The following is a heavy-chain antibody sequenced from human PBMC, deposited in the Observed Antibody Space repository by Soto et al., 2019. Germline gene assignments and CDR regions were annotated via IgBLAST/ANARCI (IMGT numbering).Heavy chain of an antibody. CDR1: GGSISSGGYY. D-gene: IGHD4-17*01. CDR2: LYYSGST. V-gene: IGHV4-31*03. CDR3: ARSAQSTVTTFAY. J-gene: IGHJ4*02. Sequence: QVQLQESGPGLVKPSQTLSLTCTVSGGSISSGGYYWSWIRQHPGKGLEWIGYLYYSGSTYCNPSLNNRITISLATAKTQFSLSLSSVTAADTAVYYCARSAQSTVTTFAYWGQGTLVTVSS.